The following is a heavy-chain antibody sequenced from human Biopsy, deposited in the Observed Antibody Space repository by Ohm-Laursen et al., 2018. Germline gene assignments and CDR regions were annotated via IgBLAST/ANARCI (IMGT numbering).Heavy chain of an antibody. Sequence: GASVKVSCKASGYTFTSYDIKWVRQATGQGLEYLGWMNPNSGNTGYAQKFQGRVTMTRNTSVSTAYMDLSSLRSEDTAVYFCARADPPLFYYGSGSSNWFDPWGQGTLVTVSS. CDR1: GYTFTSYD. V-gene: IGHV1-8*01. CDR2: MNPNSGNT. J-gene: IGHJ5*02. D-gene: IGHD3-10*01. CDR3: ARADPPLFYYGSGSSNWFDP.